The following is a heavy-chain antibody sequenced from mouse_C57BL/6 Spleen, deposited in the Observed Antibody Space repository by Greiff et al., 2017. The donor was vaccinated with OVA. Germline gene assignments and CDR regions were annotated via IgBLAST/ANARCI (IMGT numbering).Heavy chain of an antibody. V-gene: IGHV1-15*01. CDR2: IDPETGGP. CDR1: GYTFTDYE. CDR3: TREAYYDYCDY. D-gene: IGHD2-4*01. J-gene: IGHJ2*01. Sequence: VQLQQSGAELVRPGASVTLSCKASGYTFTDYEMHWVKQTPVHGLEWIGAIDPETGGPAYNQKFKGKAILTADKSSSTAYMELRILTSEDSAVYYCTREAYYDYCDYWGQGTTLTVSS.